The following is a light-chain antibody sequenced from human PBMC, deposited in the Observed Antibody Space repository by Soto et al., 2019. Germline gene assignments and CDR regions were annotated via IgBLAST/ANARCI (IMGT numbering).Light chain of an antibody. Sequence: QSALTQPRSVSGSPGQSVTISCTGTSSDVGGYNYVSWYQQHPGKAPKLMIYDVSKRPSGVPDRFSGSKSGNTASLTISGLQAEDEADYYCCSYAGSYGEVFGGGTQLTVL. CDR3: CSYAGSYGEV. CDR1: SSDVGGYNY. CDR2: DVS. J-gene: IGLJ2*01. V-gene: IGLV2-11*01.